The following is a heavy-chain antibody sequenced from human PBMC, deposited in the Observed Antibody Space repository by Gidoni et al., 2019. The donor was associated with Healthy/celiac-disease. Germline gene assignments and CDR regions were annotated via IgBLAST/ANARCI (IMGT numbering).Heavy chain of an antibody. D-gene: IGHD4-17*01. J-gene: IGHJ2*01. Sequence: RLVQSGGEVKTPGASVKVSCKAFDYPFRSYGISWVRQAPGQGLEWMGWISPYNGNTKYAQRVQGRVTMTTDTSTSTAYMELRNLRSDDTAVYYCARATTVTTQYWYFDLWGRGTLVTVSS. CDR3: ARATTVTTQYWYFDL. CDR2: ISPYNGNT. CDR1: DYPFRSYG. V-gene: IGHV1-18*01.